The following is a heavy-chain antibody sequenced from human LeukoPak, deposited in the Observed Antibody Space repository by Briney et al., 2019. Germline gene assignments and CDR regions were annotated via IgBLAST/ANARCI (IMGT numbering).Heavy chain of an antibody. J-gene: IGHJ4*02. CDR1: GFTFSSYG. Sequence: PGGPLRLSCAASGFTFSSYGIHWVRQAPGKGLEWVAFIRYDGSNKYYADSVKGRFTISRDNSKNTLYLQMNSLRAEDTAVYYCAKDRYYDSSDYDFDYWGQGTLVTVSS. CDR3: AKDRYYDSSDYDFDY. CDR2: IRYDGSNK. D-gene: IGHD3-22*01. V-gene: IGHV3-30*02.